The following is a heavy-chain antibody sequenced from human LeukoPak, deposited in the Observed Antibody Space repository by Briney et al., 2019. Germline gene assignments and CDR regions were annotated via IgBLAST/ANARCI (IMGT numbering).Heavy chain of an antibody. CDR2: ISAYNGNT. D-gene: IGHD2-2*01. Sequence: ASVKVSCKASGYTFTSYGISWVRQAPGQGLEWMGWISAYNGNTIYAQKFQGRVTMTEDTSTDTAYMELSSLRSEDTAVYYCATDLVGTHAFDIWGQGTMVTVSS. CDR1: GYTFTSYG. J-gene: IGHJ3*02. V-gene: IGHV1-18*01. CDR3: ATDLVGTHAFDI.